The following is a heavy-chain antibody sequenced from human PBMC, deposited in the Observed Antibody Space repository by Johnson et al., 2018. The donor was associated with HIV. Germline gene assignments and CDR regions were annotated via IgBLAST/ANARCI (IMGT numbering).Heavy chain of an antibody. D-gene: IGHD4-17*01. J-gene: IGHJ3*01. V-gene: IGHV3-30*02. CDR2: IRYDGSNK. CDR3: TKDHDYGDAFDL. Sequence: QMQLVESGGGVVQPGRSLRLSCAASGFTFSSYGMHWVRQAPGKGLEWVAFIRYDGSNKYYAGSVKGRITISRDTLKNTLYLQLNSLRAEETAVYCCTKDHDYGDAFDLWGQGSMVTVSS. CDR1: GFTFSSYG.